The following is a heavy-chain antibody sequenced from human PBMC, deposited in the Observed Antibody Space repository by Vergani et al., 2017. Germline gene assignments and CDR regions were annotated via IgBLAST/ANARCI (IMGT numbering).Heavy chain of an antibody. CDR1: VFTFSSYW. V-gene: IGHV3-74*01. J-gene: IGHJ4*02. D-gene: IGHD4-17*01. Sequence: EVQLVESGGGLVQPGGSLRLSCAASVFTFSSYWMHWVRQAPGKGLVWVSRINSDGSSTSYADSVKGLFTISRDNAKNTLYLQMNSLRAEDTAVYYCAAMTTVTTDDYWGQGTLVTVSS. CDR2: INSDGSST. CDR3: AAMTTVTTDDY.